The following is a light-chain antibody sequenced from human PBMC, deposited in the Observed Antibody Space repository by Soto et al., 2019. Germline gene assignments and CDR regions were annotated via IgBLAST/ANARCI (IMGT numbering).Light chain of an antibody. Sequence: EVLLTQSPATLSLSPRKRATLSCRAGQSISNYLAWYQQKPGQAPRLLIYDASNRATDIPARLSGSGSGTVFTLTISSLELDAFAVYYCQNWRAFGPGTKVEIK. CDR3: QNWRA. V-gene: IGKV3-11*01. J-gene: IGKJ3*01. CDR2: DAS. CDR1: QSISNY.